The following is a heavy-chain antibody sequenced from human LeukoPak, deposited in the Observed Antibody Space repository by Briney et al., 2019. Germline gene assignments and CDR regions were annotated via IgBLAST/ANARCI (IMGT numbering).Heavy chain of an antibody. Sequence: PSETLSLTCTVSGGSISRNSDHWGWIRQSPGKGLEWIGNIYYSGTTYYNPSLKSRVTISVDPSKNQFSLKLTSVTAADTAVYYCARRTGSDRSLDYWGQGTLVTVSS. CDR1: GGSISRNSDH. J-gene: IGHJ4*02. V-gene: IGHV4-39*01. D-gene: IGHD6-19*01. CDR3: ARRTGSDRSLDY. CDR2: IYYSGTT.